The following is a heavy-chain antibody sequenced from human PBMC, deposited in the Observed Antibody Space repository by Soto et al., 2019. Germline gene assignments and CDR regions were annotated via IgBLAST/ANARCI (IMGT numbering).Heavy chain of an antibody. CDR2: IIPIFGTA. V-gene: IGHV1-69*12. D-gene: IGHD7-27*01. CDR3: ASQLTGDYYYYGMDV. Sequence: QVQLVQSGAEMKKPGSSVKVSCKASGGTFSSYAISWVRQAPGQGLEWMGGIIPIFGTADYAQKFQGRVTITADESXXTAYMELSSLRSEDTAVYYCASQLTGDYYYYGMDVWGQGTTVTVSS. CDR1: GGTFSSYA. J-gene: IGHJ6*02.